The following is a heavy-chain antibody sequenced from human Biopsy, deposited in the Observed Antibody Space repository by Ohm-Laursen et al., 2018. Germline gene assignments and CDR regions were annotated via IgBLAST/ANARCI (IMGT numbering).Heavy chain of an antibody. J-gene: IGHJ4*02. CDR1: GYTFTTYS. V-gene: IGHV1-46*01. CDR3: VLSSFDY. CDR2: INPRGNST. Sequence: ASVKVSCKVSGYTFTTYSIRWVRQAPGQGLEWMGMINPRGNSTAYTQNFQGRVTMTWDTSTTTVYMELSSLTSEDTAVYYCVLSSFDYWGQGTLVTVPS.